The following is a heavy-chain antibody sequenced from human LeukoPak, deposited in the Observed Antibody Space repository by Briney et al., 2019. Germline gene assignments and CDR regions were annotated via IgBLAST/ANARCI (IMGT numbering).Heavy chain of an antibody. Sequence: ASVKVSCKASGDTFSSYYMHWVRQAPGQGHEWVGIMSPSGGSTGYAQKFQGRVIMTRDTSTSTAYMELRSLRSEDTAVYYCARWRGLNYGMDAWGQGTTVAVSS. V-gene: IGHV1-46*01. J-gene: IGHJ6*02. CDR3: ARWRGLNYGMDA. CDR2: MSPSGGST. D-gene: IGHD3-10*01. CDR1: GDTFSSYY.